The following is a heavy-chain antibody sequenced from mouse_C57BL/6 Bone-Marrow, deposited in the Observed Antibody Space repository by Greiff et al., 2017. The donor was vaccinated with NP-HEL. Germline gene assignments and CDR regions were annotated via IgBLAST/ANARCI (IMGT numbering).Heavy chain of an antibody. CDR1: GYAFSSSW. CDR3: APLLLRGDY. D-gene: IGHD1-1*01. J-gene: IGHJ4*01. CDR2: IYPGDGDT. Sequence: VQLQQSGPELVKPGASVKISCKASGYAFSSSWMNWVKQRPGKGLEWIGRIYPGDGDTNYIGKFKGKATLTADKSSSTAYMQLSSLTSEDSAVYFCAPLLLRGDYWGQGTSVTVSS. V-gene: IGHV1-82*01.